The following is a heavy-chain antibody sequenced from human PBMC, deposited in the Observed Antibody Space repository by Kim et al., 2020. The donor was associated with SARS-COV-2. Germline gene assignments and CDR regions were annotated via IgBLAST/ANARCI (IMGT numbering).Heavy chain of an antibody. J-gene: IGHJ5*02. Sequence: YRDPEKGRCTISRDNSKNTLYLQMNSLRAEDTAVYYCASTYYYGSGFDPWGQGTLVTVSS. V-gene: IGHV3-23*01. CDR3: ASTYYYGSGFDP. D-gene: IGHD3-10*01.